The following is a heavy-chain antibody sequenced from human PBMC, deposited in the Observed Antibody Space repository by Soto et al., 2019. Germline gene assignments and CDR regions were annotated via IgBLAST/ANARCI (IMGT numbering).Heavy chain of an antibody. J-gene: IGHJ1*01. CDR1: GGSISSSSYY. CDR3: ARHGVVNRWELLSDAEYFQH. Sequence: QLQLQESGPGLVKPSETLSLTCTVSGGSISSSSYYWGWIRQPPGKGLEWIGSIYYSGSTYYNPSLKSRVTISVDTSKNQFSLKLSSVTAADTAVYYCARHGVVNRWELLSDAEYFQHWGQGTLVTVSS. D-gene: IGHD1-26*01. CDR2: IYYSGST. V-gene: IGHV4-39*01.